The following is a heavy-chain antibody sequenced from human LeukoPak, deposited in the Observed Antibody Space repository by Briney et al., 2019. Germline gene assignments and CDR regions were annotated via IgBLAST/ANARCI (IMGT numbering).Heavy chain of an antibody. Sequence: PSETLSLTCAVYGGSFSGYYWSWIRQPPGKGLEWIGEINHSGSTNYNPSLKSRVTISVDTSKNQFSLKLSSVTAADTAVYYCARAVIHEDWFDPWGQGTLVTVSS. CDR1: GGSFSGYY. J-gene: IGHJ5*02. CDR2: INHSGST. CDR3: ARAVIHEDWFDP. D-gene: IGHD3-16*02. V-gene: IGHV4-34*01.